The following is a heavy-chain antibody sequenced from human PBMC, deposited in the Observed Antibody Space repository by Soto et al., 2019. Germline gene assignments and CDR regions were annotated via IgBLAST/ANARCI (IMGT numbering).Heavy chain of an antibody. CDR2: IYYSGST. CDR1: GGSISSGGYY. D-gene: IGHD3-3*01. Sequence: SETLSLTCTVSGGSISSGGYYWSWIRQHPGKGLEWIGYIYYSGSTYYNPSLKSRVTISVDTSKNQFSLKLSSVTAADTAVYYCARALQRITIFGVAKYDAFDIWGQGTMVTVSS. J-gene: IGHJ3*02. CDR3: ARALQRITIFGVAKYDAFDI. V-gene: IGHV4-31*03.